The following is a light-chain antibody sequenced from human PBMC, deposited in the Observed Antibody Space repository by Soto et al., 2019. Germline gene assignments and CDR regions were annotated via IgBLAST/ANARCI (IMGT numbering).Light chain of an antibody. J-gene: IGLJ1*01. CDR3: CSYAGGFYV. CDR2: EVT. V-gene: IGLV2-8*01. Sequence: QSVLTQPPSASGSPGQSVTISCTGTSSDVGNYNYVSWFQQPPGKAPKLMIYEVTKRPSGVPDRFSGSKSGNTASLTISGLQAEDEADYYCCSYAGGFYVFGTGTKLTVL. CDR1: SSDVGNYNY.